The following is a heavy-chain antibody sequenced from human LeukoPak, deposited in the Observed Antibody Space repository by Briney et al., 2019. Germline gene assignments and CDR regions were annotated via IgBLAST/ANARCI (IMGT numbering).Heavy chain of an antibody. CDR2: IKQDGSEK. CDR3: ARDPYSGSYSPSFDY. D-gene: IGHD1-26*01. Sequence: GGSLRLSCAASGFTFSSYWMSWVRQAPGKGLEWVANIKQDGSEKYYVDSVKGRFTISRDNAKNSLYLQMNSLRAEDTAVYYCARDPYSGSYSPSFDYWGQGTLVTVSS. J-gene: IGHJ4*02. CDR1: GFTFSSYW. V-gene: IGHV3-7*04.